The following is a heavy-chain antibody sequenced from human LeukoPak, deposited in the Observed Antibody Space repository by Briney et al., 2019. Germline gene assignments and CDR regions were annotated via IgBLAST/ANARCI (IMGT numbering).Heavy chain of an antibody. CDR2: IWYDGSNK. Sequence: GRSLRLSCAASGFTFSSYGMHWVRQAPGKGLGWVAVIWYDGSNKYYADSVKGRFTISRDNSKNTLYLQMNSLRAEDTAVYYCARGPYYYDSSGYMITFDYWGQGTLVTVSS. V-gene: IGHV3-33*01. CDR1: GFTFSSYG. CDR3: ARGPYYYDSSGYMITFDY. D-gene: IGHD3-22*01. J-gene: IGHJ4*02.